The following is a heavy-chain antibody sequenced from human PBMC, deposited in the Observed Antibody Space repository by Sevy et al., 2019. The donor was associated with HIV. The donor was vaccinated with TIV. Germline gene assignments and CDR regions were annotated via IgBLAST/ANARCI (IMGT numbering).Heavy chain of an antibody. D-gene: IGHD1-7*01. V-gene: IGHV3-9*01. J-gene: IGHJ4*02. Sequence: GGSLRLSCAASGFTFDDYAMHWVRQAPGKGLEWVSGISWNSGSIGYADSVKGRFTISRDNAKNSLYLQMNSLRAEDTVLYYCAKDKGRGYGNYYFDYWGQGTLVTVSS. CDR3: AKDKGRGYGNYYFDY. CDR1: GFTFDDYA. CDR2: ISWNSGSI.